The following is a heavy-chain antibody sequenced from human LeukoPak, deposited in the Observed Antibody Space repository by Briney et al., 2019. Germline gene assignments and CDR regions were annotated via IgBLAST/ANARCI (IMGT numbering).Heavy chain of an antibody. V-gene: IGHV4-4*07. J-gene: IGHJ4*02. CDR1: GGSISSYY. D-gene: IGHD6-19*01. Sequence: SETLSLTCTVSGGSISSYYWSWIRQPAGKGLEWIGRIYTSGSTNYNPSLKSRVAMSVDTSKHQFSLKLRSVTAADTAVYYCERHPQGGSGWRPSAFYYFHYWGQGTLVNVSS. CDR3: ERHPQGGSGWRPSAFYYFHY. CDR2: IYTSGST.